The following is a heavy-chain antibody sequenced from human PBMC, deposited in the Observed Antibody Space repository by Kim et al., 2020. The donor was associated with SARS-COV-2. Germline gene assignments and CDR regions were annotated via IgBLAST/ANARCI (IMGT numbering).Heavy chain of an antibody. J-gene: IGHJ2*01. CDR1: GFTFSSYS. CDR3: ARDNYDFWSGLYWYFDL. V-gene: IGHV3-48*02. Sequence: GGSLRLSCAASGFTFSSYSMNWVRQAPGKGLEWVSYISSSSSTIYYADSVKGRFTISRDNAKNSLYLQMNSLRDEDTAVYYCARDNYDFWSGLYWYFDLWGRGTLVTVSS. D-gene: IGHD3-3*01. CDR2: ISSSSSTI.